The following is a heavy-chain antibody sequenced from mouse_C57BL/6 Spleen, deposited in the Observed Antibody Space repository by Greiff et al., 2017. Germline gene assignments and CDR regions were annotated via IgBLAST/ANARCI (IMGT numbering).Heavy chain of an antibody. J-gene: IGHJ2*01. D-gene: IGHD2-3*01. Sequence: QVQLQQPGAELVRPGSSVKLSCKASGYTFTSYWMHWVKQRPIQGLEWIGNIDPSDSETHYNQKFKDKATFTVDKSSSTAYMQLSSLTSEDSAVYYCARWDGYYSGTGYWGQGTTLTVSS. CDR3: ARWDGYYSGTGY. CDR2: IDPSDSET. V-gene: IGHV1-52*01. CDR1: GYTFTSYW.